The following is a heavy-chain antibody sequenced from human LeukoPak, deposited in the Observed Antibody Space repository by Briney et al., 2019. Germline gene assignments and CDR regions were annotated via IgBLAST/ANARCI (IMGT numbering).Heavy chain of an antibody. D-gene: IGHD3-22*01. CDR1: GGTFSSYA. V-gene: IGHV1-18*01. J-gene: IGHJ5*02. CDR3: ARDHYDSSGYYANWFDP. CDR2: ISAYNGNT. Sequence: ASVKVSCKASGGTFSSYAISWVRQAPGQGLEWMGWISAYNGNTNYAQKLQGRVTMTTDTSTSTAYMELRSLRSDDTAVYYCARDHYDSSGYYANWFDPWGQGTLVTVSS.